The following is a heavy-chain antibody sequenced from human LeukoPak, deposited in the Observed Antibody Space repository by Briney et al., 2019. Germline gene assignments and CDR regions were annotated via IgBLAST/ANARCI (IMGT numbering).Heavy chain of an antibody. J-gene: IGHJ6*03. Sequence: WGSLRLSCAASGFTFSNYAMNWFRQAPGRGLKWVSGVSGSVGTTYYAESVKGRFTISRDNSKNTLYLQMNSLRVEDTAVYYCANGNRCTSPNCLGYYYFYMDVWGKGTTVTVSS. CDR3: ANGNRCTSPNCLGYYYFYMDV. V-gene: IGHV3-23*01. CDR2: VSGSVGTT. D-gene: IGHD2-8*01. CDR1: GFTFSNYA.